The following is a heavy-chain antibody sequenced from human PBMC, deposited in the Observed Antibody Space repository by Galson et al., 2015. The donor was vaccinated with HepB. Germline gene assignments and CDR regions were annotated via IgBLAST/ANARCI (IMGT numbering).Heavy chain of an antibody. Sequence: SLRLSCAASGFTFSNAWMNWVRQAPGKGLEWVGRIKSKTDGGTTDYAAPVKGRFTISRDDSKNTLYLQMNSLKTEDTAVYYCTTVGPSTFVVVVPAATTDAFDIWGQGTMVTVSS. J-gene: IGHJ3*02. CDR2: IKSKTDGGTT. D-gene: IGHD2-2*01. CDR3: TTVGPSTFVVVVPAATTDAFDI. V-gene: IGHV3-15*07. CDR1: GFTFSNAW.